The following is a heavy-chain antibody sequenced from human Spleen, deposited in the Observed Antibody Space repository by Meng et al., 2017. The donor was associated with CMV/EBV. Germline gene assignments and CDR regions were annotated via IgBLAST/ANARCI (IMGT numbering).Heavy chain of an antibody. CDR1: GGSISSGSYD. Sequence: VHPQEAGPALAKPSHSPALTCTVSGGSISSGSYDWSCIRQPAGKGLEWIGRIYTSVSTNYNPSLKSRVTISVDTSKNQFSLMLTSVTATDTAVYYCARRRGGSGRDCWGQGTLVTVSS. CDR2: IYTSVST. CDR3: ARRRGGSGRDC. J-gene: IGHJ4*02. V-gene: IGHV4-61*02. D-gene: IGHD3-10*01.